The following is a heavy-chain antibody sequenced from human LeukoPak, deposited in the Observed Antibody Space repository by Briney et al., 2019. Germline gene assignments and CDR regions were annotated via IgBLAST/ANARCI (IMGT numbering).Heavy chain of an antibody. CDR3: ARKDWNDVRAFDI. V-gene: IGHV4-30-2*06. CDR1: GGSLSSGDYY. Sequence: SQTLSLTCTLSGGSLSSGDYYWTWIRQSPGKGLEWIGEIHHSGSTNYNPSLKSRVTISEDKPKNQFSLKLSSVTAADTAVYYCARKDWNDVRAFDIWGQGTMVTVSS. J-gene: IGHJ3*02. CDR2: IHHSGST. D-gene: IGHD1-1*01.